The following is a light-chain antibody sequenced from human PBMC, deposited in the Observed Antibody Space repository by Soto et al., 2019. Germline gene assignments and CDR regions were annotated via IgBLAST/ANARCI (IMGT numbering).Light chain of an antibody. CDR1: QSVLYSSNNKNY. CDR2: WAS. V-gene: IGKV4-1*01. CDR3: QQYYSIPWT. Sequence: DIVMTQSPDSLAVSPGERATINCRSSQSVLYSSNNKNYLAWYQQKPGQPPKLLIYWASTRESGVPDRFSGSGSGTDFTLTISSLQAEDVPVYYCQQYYSIPWTFGQGTKVEIK. J-gene: IGKJ1*01.